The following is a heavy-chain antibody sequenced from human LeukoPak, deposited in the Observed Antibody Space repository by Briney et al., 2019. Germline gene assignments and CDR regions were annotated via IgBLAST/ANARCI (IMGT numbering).Heavy chain of an antibody. Sequence: SETLSLTCTVSGGSISSSSYYWGWIRQPPGRGLEWIGSIYYSGSTYYNPSLKSRVTISVDTSKNQFSLKLSSVTAADTAVYYCARHPRGSSRNGFDYWGQGTLVTVSS. D-gene: IGHD6-6*01. V-gene: IGHV4-39*01. CDR3: ARHPRGSSRNGFDY. J-gene: IGHJ4*02. CDR2: IYYSGST. CDR1: GGSISSSSYY.